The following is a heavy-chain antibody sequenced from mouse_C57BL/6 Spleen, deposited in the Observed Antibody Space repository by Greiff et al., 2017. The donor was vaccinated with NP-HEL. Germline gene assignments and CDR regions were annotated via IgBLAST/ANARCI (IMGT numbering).Heavy chain of an antibody. CDR2: IYPRDGST. CDR1: GYAFSSYW. D-gene: IGHD2-2*01. Sequence: QVQLQQSGAELVKPGASVKISCKASGYAFSSYWMNWVKQRPGKGLEWIGQIYPRDGSTKYNEKFKGKATLTADKSSSTAYMQLNSLTSEDSAVYFCARGYGYASWFAYWGQGTLVTVSA. CDR3: ARGYGYASWFAY. J-gene: IGHJ3*01. V-gene: IGHV1-80*01.